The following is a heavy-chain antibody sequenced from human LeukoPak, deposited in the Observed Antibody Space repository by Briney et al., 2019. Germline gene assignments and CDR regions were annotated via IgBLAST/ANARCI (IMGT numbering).Heavy chain of an antibody. J-gene: IGHJ5*02. CDR1: GGSISSGGYS. CDR3: ARGNDIRGGWFDP. V-gene: IGHV4-30-2*01. Sequence: PSQTLSLTCAVSGGSISSGGYSWSWIRQPPGKGLEWIGYIYHSGSTYYNPSLKSRVTISVDRSKNQFSLKLSSVTAADTAVYYCARGNDIRGGWFDPWGQGTLVTVSS. CDR2: IYHSGST. D-gene: IGHD3-9*01.